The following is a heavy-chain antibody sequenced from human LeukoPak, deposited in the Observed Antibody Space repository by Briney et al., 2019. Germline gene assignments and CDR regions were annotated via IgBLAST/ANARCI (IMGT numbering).Heavy chain of an antibody. CDR1: GYSFSTYW. V-gene: IGHV5-51*01. J-gene: IGHJ4*02. D-gene: IGHD2-15*01. CDR3: ARVYCTGGSRCTPFYFDY. Sequence: GESLKISCKASGYSFSTYWIGWVRQMPGKGLEWMGIIYPGDSDTRYSPSFQGQVTISADKSINTAYPQWSSLKASDTAMYYCARVYCTGGSRCTPFYFDYWGQGILVIVSS. CDR2: IYPGDSDT.